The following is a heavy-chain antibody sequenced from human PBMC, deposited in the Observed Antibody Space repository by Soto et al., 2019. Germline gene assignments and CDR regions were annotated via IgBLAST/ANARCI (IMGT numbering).Heavy chain of an antibody. J-gene: IGHJ4*02. CDR1: GFPFGSHA. Sequence: GGSLRLSCAASGFPFGSHAMSWVRQAPGKGLEWVSLVSGNGGTTNYADSVKGRFTISRDNSQKTLYLQMNSLRAEDTAVYYCAKEVTAARDFDYWGQGTLVTVSS. CDR2: VSGNGGTT. D-gene: IGHD6-6*01. CDR3: AKEVTAARDFDY. V-gene: IGHV3-23*01.